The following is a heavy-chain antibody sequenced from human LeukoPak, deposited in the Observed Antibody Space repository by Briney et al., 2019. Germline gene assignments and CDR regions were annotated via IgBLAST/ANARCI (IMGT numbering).Heavy chain of an antibody. CDR3: AKGAEIDH. CDR1: GFNFNNFA. CDR2: ITGPADTT. V-gene: IGHV3-23*01. Sequence: GGSLRLSCAASGFNFNNFAMSWVRQAPGKGPEWLSAITGPADTTYYAESVKGRFTSSRDYSKSMVYLQMNSLRVEDTAIYYCAKGAEIDHWGQGTLVTVSS. J-gene: IGHJ4*02.